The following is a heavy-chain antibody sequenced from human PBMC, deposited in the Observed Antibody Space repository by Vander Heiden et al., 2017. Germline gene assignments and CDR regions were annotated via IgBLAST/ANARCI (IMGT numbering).Heavy chain of an antibody. V-gene: IGHV3-23*01. D-gene: IGHD3-16*01. CDR1: GFPFPSLA. CDR3: ARVIPVGGALDS. CDR2: ISGSADNT. J-gene: IGHJ4*02. Sequence: ETQLLESGGGLVQPGGSLRLSCTPSGFPFPSLAMTWVRQPPGEGLQWVSLISGSADNTYYADSLKGRFIISRDNSKNTLYLQISSLRVEDTAVYYCARVIPVGGALDSWGQGTLVTVSS.